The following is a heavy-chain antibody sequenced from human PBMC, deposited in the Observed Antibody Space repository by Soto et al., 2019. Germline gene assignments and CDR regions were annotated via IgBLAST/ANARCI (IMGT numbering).Heavy chain of an antibody. Sequence: QVQLVQSGAEVKKPGSSVKVSCKASGGTFSSYTISWVRQAPGQGLEWMGRIIPILGIANYAQKFQGRVTITADKYTSTAYMELSSLRSEDTAVYYCARDRTPRHGMDVWGQGTTVTVSS. V-gene: IGHV1-69*08. J-gene: IGHJ6*02. CDR3: ARDRTPRHGMDV. CDR2: IIPILGIA. CDR1: GGTFSSYT.